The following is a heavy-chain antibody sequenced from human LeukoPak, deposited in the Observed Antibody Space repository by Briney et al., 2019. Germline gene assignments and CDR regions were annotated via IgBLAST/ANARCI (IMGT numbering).Heavy chain of an antibody. V-gene: IGHV3-23*01. J-gene: IGHJ4*02. CDR3: AKGAIVVVPAARTTFDY. Sequence: GSGGSTYYADSVKGRFTISRDNSKNTLYLQMNSLRAEDTAVYYCAKGAIVVVPAARTTFDYWGQGTLVTVSS. CDR2: GSGGST. D-gene: IGHD2-2*01.